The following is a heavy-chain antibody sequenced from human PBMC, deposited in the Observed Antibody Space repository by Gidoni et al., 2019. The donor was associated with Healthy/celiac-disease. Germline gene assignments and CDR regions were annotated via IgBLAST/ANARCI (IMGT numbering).Heavy chain of an antibody. J-gene: IGHJ4*02. D-gene: IGHD3-22*01. V-gene: IGHV3-15*01. CDR3: TTDQLRGYPWDY. CDR1: GFTFSNAW. CDR2: SKRKTDGGTT. Sequence: EVQLVESGGGLLKPGGSLTLSCAASGFTFSNAWMSWVRQAPGKVLEWVGRSKRKTDGGTTNYDAPEKGRFTISRDDSKKTLYLQMNSLKTEDTAVYYCTTDQLRGYPWDYWGKGTLVTVSS.